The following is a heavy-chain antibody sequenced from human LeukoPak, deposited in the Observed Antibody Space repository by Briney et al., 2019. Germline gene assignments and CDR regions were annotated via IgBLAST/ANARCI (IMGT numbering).Heavy chain of an antibody. CDR2: VSYSGST. J-gene: IGHJ4*02. V-gene: IGHV4-59*13. Sequence: SETLSLTCTVSGGSISNYYWNWIRQPPGKGLEWIGYVSYSGSTNYNPSLKSRVTISLYTSKNQFSLILNSVTAADTAVYYCARTYCSSTSCSFDYWGQGTLVTVSS. D-gene: IGHD2-2*01. CDR3: ARTYCSSTSCSFDY. CDR1: GGSISNYY.